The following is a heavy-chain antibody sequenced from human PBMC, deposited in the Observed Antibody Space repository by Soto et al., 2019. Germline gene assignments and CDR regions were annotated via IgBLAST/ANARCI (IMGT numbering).Heavy chain of an antibody. Sequence: PVGSLRLSCEASGFPFTNAWLSWGRQAPGKGLEWVGRMKTNSDGGAADYATPVKDRFIITRDDPKHTLYLHMSGLKPEDTAVYYSTAAAASEDSKHCYITYKWLDAWDQGT. CDR1: GFPFTNAW. J-gene: IGHJ5*02. V-gene: IGHV3-15*01. D-gene: IGHD2-21*01. CDR2: MKTNSDGGAA. CDR3: TAAAASEDSKHCYITYKWLDA.